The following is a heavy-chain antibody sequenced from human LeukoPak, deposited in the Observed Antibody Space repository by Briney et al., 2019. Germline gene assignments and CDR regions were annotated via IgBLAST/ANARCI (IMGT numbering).Heavy chain of an antibody. CDR2: IWYDGSNK. J-gene: IGHJ4*02. CDR3: AREGDYVWGSYRYTGSHNPPTFDY. D-gene: IGHD3-16*02. Sequence: GGSLRLSCAASGFTFSSYGMPWVRQAPGKGLEWVAVIWYDGSNKYYADSVKGRFTISRDNSKNTLYLQMNSLRAEDTAVYYCAREGDYVWGSYRYTGSHNPPTFDYWGQGTLVTVSS. V-gene: IGHV3-33*01. CDR1: GFTFSSYG.